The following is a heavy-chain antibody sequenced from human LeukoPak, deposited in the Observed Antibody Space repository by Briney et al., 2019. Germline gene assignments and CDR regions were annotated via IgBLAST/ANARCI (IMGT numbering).Heavy chain of an antibody. Sequence: PSETLSLTCAVYGGSFSGHHWSWIRQPPGKGLEWIGEINHSGSTNYNPSLKSRVTISVDTSKNQFSLKLSSVTAADTAVYYCARGDIVVVPAAIRFDPWGQGTLVTVSS. CDR1: GGSFSGHH. CDR3: ARGDIVVVPAAIRFDP. CDR2: INHSGST. D-gene: IGHD2-2*01. J-gene: IGHJ5*02. V-gene: IGHV4-34*01.